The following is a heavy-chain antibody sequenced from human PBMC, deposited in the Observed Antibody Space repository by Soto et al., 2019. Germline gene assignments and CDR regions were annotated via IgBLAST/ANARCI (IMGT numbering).Heavy chain of an antibody. CDR2: IIPIFGTA. J-gene: IGHJ5*02. Sequence: QVQLVQSGAEVKKPGSSVKVSCKASGGTFSGYAISWVRQAPGQGLEWMGGIIPIFGTANYAQKFQGRVTITADKSTSTAYMELSSLRSEDTAVYYCARAPVDTAMVTFRWFDPWGQGTLVTVSS. CDR1: GGTFSGYA. CDR3: ARAPVDTAMVTFRWFDP. V-gene: IGHV1-69*06. D-gene: IGHD5-18*01.